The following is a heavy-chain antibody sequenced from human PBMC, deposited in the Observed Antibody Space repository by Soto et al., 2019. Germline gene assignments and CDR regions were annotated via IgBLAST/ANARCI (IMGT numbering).Heavy chain of an antibody. V-gene: IGHV3-21*01. CDR2: ISFASGFI. CDR3: ARGPTHLAGTGVGWFDT. D-gene: IGHD3-3*01. J-gene: IGHJ5*02. CDR1: GFTFNTYS. Sequence: EVQLVESGGGLVKPEGSLRLSCVASGFTFNTYSMHWVRQAPGKGLEWVSSISFASGFIYYADSLKGRFTISRDNAHNSVFLQMNSLRDGDTAVYYCARGPTHLAGTGVGWFDTWGQGTLVTVSS.